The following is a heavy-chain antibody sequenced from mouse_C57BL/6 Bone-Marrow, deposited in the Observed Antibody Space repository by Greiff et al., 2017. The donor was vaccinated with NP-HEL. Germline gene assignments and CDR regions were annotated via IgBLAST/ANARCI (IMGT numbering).Heavy chain of an antibody. V-gene: IGHV7-1*01. CDR3: ARDDDYAAMDY. CDR2: SRNKANDYTT. Sequence: EVQLVESGGGLVQPGRSLRLSCATSGFTFSDFYMEWVRQAPGKGLEWIAASRNKANDYTTEYSASVKGRFIVSRDTSQSILYLQMNALRAEDTAIYYCARDDDYAAMDYWGQGTSVTVSS. CDR1: GFTFSDFY. J-gene: IGHJ4*01.